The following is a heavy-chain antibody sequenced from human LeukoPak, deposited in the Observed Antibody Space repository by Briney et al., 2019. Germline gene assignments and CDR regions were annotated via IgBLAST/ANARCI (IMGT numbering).Heavy chain of an antibody. D-gene: IGHD3-22*01. J-gene: IGHJ4*02. CDR2: ISVYNDHT. CDR3: ARDYYYDSSAHFDY. V-gene: IGHV1-18*01. Sequence: ASVKVSCKASGYTFTSYGISWVRQAPGQGPEWMGWISVYNDHTNYAQKLQGRVTMTKDTSTSTAYMELSSLRSEDTAVYYCARDYYYDSSAHFDYWGQGTLVTVSS. CDR1: GYTFTSYG.